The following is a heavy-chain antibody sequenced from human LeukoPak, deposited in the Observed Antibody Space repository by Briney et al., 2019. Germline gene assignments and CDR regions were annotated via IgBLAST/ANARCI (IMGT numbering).Heavy chain of an antibody. CDR2: ISGSGGST. J-gene: IGHJ4*02. CDR1: GFTFSSYA. Sequence: PGGSLRLSCAASGFTFSSYAMSWVRQAPGKGLEWVSAISGSGGSTYYADSVKGRFTISRDNSKNTLYLQMNGLRAEDTAVYYCAKGQVVVAARGTYYFDYWGQGTLVTVSS. V-gene: IGHV3-23*01. CDR3: AKGQVVVAARGTYYFDY. D-gene: IGHD2-15*01.